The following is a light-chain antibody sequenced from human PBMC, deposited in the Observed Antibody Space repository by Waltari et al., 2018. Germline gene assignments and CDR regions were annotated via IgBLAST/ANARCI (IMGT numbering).Light chain of an antibody. V-gene: IGLV3-25*03. CDR3: HSADFSGNFRV. CDR1: AVPKQY. CDR2: QDT. J-gene: IGLJ2*01. Sequence: YELTQSPSISVSPGQTARITCPGDAVPKQYSYWYQQRPGQAPSLVIYQDTERPSGIPERFSGSSSGTTVTLTISDVQAEDEGDYYCHSADFSGNFRVFGGGTRLTV.